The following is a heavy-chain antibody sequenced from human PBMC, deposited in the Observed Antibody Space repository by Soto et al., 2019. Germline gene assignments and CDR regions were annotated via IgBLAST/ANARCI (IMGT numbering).Heavy chain of an antibody. CDR2: TYYTSKWNY. Sequence: QVQLQQSGPGLVKPSQTLSLTCAISGDSVSSNNVAWNWVRQSPSRGLGWLGRTYYTSKWNYDYAVSVKSRISVAPDTSKNQFSLQVNFVTPEDTAVYYCARGRNSAFDYWGQGTLVTVSS. CDR1: GDSVSSNNVA. V-gene: IGHV6-1*01. J-gene: IGHJ4*02. CDR3: ARGRNSAFDY. D-gene: IGHD5-18*01.